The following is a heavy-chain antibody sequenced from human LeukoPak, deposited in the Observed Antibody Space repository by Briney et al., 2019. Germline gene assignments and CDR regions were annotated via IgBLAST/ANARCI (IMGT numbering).Heavy chain of an antibody. Sequence: GGSLRLSCAASGFTFSRHGMHWVRQAPGKGLEWVAVIWYDGSDKYYADSVKGRFTISRDNSKNTLYLQLNSLRAEDTAVYYCVMDMDVWGQGTTVTVSS. CDR1: GFTFSRHG. V-gene: IGHV3-33*01. CDR2: IWYDGSDK. CDR3: VMDMDV. J-gene: IGHJ6*02.